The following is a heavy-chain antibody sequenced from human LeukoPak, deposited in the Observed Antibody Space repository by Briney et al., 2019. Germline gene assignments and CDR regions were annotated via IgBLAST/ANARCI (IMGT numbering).Heavy chain of an antibody. V-gene: IGHV4-59*01. CDR3: ARASEGIGYFDT. CDR1: GGSISSYY. D-gene: IGHD3-16*01. J-gene: IGHJ4*02. Sequence: SETLSLTCTVSGGSISSYYWSWIRQPPGKGLEWIGYIYYSGSTNYNPSLKSRVTISVDTSKNQFSLKLSSVTAADTAVYYCARASEGIGYFDTWGRGSLVTVSS. CDR2: IYYSGST.